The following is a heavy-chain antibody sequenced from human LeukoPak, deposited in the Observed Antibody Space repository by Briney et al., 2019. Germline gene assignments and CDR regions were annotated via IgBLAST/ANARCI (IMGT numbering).Heavy chain of an antibody. CDR2: INHSGST. D-gene: IGHD3-22*01. Sequence: TSETLSLTCAVYGGSFSGYYWSWIRQPPGKGLEWIGEINHSGSTNYNPSLKSRVTISVDTSKNQFSLKLSSVTAADTAVYYCARSGYYYDSSGYYPFDYWGQGTLVTVSS. CDR1: GGSFSGYY. CDR3: ARSGYYYDSSGYYPFDY. J-gene: IGHJ4*02. V-gene: IGHV4-34*01.